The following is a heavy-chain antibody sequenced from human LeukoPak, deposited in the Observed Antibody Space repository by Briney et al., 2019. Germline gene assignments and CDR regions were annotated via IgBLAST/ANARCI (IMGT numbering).Heavy chain of an antibody. CDR3: AIYSSSSGRIDP. Sequence: SETLSLTCTVSSGSITSSVYYCSWIRQPPGKGLEWLAGINYSGVTHYNPSLKSRVTISVDTSKNHFSLNLSSVTAADTAVYYCAIYSSSSGRIDPWGQGTLVTVSS. V-gene: IGHV4-39*02. CDR2: INYSGVT. CDR1: SGSITSSVYY. D-gene: IGHD2-15*01. J-gene: IGHJ5*02.